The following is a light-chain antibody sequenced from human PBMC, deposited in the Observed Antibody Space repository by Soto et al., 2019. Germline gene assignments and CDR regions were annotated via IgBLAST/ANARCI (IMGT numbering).Light chain of an antibody. CDR3: QSYDKSLGTWV. CDR1: STNIGAGYD. Sequence: QSVLTQPPSVSGARGQRVTISCTGSSTNIGAGYDVHWYQQLPGTAPKVLIYGNTNRPSGVPDRLYGSRSGTSASLTIIGLQTEDEADYYCQSYDKSLGTWVFGGGTKLTVL. J-gene: IGLJ3*02. CDR2: GNT. V-gene: IGLV1-40*01.